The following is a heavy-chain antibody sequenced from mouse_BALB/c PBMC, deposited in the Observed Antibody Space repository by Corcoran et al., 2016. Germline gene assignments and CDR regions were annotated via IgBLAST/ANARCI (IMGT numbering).Heavy chain of an antibody. D-gene: IGHD4-1*01. V-gene: IGHV4-1*02. J-gene: IGHJ4*01. CDR1: GFDFSRYW. CDR2: INPDSSPI. CDR3: ARPAWDVDYARDY. Sequence: EVKLLESGGGLVQPGGSLKLSCAASGFDFSRYWMSWVRQAPGKGLEWIGEINPDSSPINYTPSLKDKFIISRDNAKNTLYLQMSKVRSEDTALYYCARPAWDVDYARDYWGQGTSVTVSS.